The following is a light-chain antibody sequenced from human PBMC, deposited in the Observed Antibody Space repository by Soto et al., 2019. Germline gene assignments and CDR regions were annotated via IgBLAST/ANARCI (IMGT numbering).Light chain of an antibody. Sequence: EIVMTQSPATLSVSPGERATLSCRASQSVSSNLAWYQQKPGQAPRLLIYGASTRATGIPARFSGSGSGTEFPLTISSLHSEDFAFYYCQQYNNWPPLFTFGPGTKVDI. J-gene: IGKJ3*01. CDR3: QQYNNWPPLFT. CDR1: QSVSSN. CDR2: GAS. V-gene: IGKV3-15*01.